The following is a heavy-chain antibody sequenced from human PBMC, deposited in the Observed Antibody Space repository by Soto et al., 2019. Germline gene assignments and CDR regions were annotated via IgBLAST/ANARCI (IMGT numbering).Heavy chain of an antibody. Sequence: ASETLSLTCTVSGGSISSGGYYWSWIRQHPGKGLEWIGYIYYSGSTYYNPSLKSRVTISVDTSKNQFSLNVNSVTAADTAIYYCARRGNNGGYLRSYDYWGQGSLVTVSS. J-gene: IGHJ4*02. CDR3: ARRGNNGGYLRSYDY. CDR2: IYYSGST. CDR1: GGSISSGGYY. V-gene: IGHV4-31*03. D-gene: IGHD3-22*01.